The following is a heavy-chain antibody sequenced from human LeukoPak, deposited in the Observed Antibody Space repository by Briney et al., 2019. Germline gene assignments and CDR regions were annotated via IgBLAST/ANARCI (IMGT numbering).Heavy chain of an antibody. Sequence: GGSLRLSCEASGYTFDDYAMHWVRQAPGKGLEWVSGISWNSGSIGCADSVKGRFSISRDNGKNSLYLQMDSLTTEDTALYYCAKGHTYGLGESYLDFWGQGTLVSVSS. D-gene: IGHD5-18*01. V-gene: IGHV3-9*01. CDR1: GYTFDDYA. J-gene: IGHJ4*02. CDR3: AKGHTYGLGESYLDF. CDR2: ISWNSGSI.